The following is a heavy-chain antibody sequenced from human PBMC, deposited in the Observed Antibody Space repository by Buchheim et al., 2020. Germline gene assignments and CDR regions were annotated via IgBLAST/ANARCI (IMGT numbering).Heavy chain of an antibody. J-gene: IGHJ4*02. D-gene: IGHD3-9*01. CDR3: AKADYDILTGSPPEYYFDY. Sequence: EVQLLESGGGLVQPGGSLRLSCAASGFTFSSYAMSWVRQAPGKGLEWVSAISGSGGSTYYADSVKGRFTISRDNSKSTLYLQMNSLRAEDTAVYYCAKADYDILTGSPPEYYFDYWGQGTL. CDR2: ISGSGGST. V-gene: IGHV3-23*01. CDR1: GFTFSSYA.